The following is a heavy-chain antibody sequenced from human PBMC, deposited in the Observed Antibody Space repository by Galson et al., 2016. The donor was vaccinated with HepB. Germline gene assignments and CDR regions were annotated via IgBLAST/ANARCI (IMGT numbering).Heavy chain of an antibody. J-gene: IGHJ6*02. CDR2: ISPTGNTM. CDR3: ARDGNVLTGYYCMDV. D-gene: IGHD3-9*01. Sequence: SLRLSCAASGFAFRSYGMHWVRQAPGKGLEWISYISPTGNTMFYADSVKGRFTISRDNAKNSLYLQMNSLRAEDTAVYYCARDGNVLTGYYCMDVWGQGTTVTVSS. V-gene: IGHV3-48*01. CDR1: GFAFRSYG.